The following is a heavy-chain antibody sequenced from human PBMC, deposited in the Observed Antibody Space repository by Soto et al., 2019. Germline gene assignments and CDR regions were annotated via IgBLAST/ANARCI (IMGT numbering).Heavy chain of an antibody. CDR1: GGSISSYY. V-gene: IGHV4-59*01. Sequence: SETLSLTCTVSGGSISSYYWSWIRQPPGKGLEWIGYIYYSGSTNYNPSLKSRVTISVDTSKNQFSLKLSSVTAADTAVYYCARGPYYYYMDVWAKGTTVTVSS. CDR3: ARGPYYYYMDV. CDR2: IYYSGST. J-gene: IGHJ6*03.